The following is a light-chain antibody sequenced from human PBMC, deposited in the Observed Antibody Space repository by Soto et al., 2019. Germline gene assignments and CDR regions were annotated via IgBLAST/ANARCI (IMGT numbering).Light chain of an antibody. V-gene: IGKV1-5*03. CDR2: EAS. Sequence: DIQMTQSPSTLSASVGDRVTITCRASQSISTWLAWYQQKPGRAPKLLIYEASTLKSGVPSRFSGSGSGTEFTLTISSLQPDDFATYYCQQYNSYSGTFGQGTKVEIK. CDR3: QQYNSYSGT. J-gene: IGKJ1*01. CDR1: QSISTW.